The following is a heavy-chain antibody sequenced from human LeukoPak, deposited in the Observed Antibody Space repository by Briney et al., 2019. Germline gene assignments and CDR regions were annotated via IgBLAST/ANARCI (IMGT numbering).Heavy chain of an antibody. D-gene: IGHD3-10*01. J-gene: IGHJ5*02. CDR3: VRDGEGVAISVNFWFDP. Sequence: ASVKVSCKASGFTLTNYDINWVRQAPGQGLEWKGWMNPINGNTGYARKFQGRVTMTRDTSISTAYMELRSLTSEGTAIYYCVRDGEGVAISVNFWFDPWGQGTLVTVSS. CDR2: MNPINGNT. V-gene: IGHV1-8*01. CDR1: GFTLTNYD.